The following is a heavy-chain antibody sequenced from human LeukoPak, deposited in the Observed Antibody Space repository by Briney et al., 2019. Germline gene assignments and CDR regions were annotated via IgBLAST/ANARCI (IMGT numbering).Heavy chain of an antibody. V-gene: IGHV3-48*04. CDR1: GFTFSSYG. Sequence: GGSLRLSCAASGFTFSSYGMHWVRQAPGKVLEWLSYISSSGSTRNYADSVKGRFTISRDNAKNSLYLQMNSLRAEDTAVYYCARVDYGGIDYWGQGTLVTVSS. CDR2: ISSSGSTR. D-gene: IGHD4-23*01. CDR3: ARVDYGGIDY. J-gene: IGHJ4*02.